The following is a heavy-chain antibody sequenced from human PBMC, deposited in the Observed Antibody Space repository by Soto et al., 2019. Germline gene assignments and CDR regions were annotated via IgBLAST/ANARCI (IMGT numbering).Heavy chain of an antibody. CDR3: TTLGEWRTYSGY. J-gene: IGHJ4*02. CDR2: IRSEAKSFAT. V-gene: IGHV3-73*02. D-gene: IGHD3-16*01. Sequence: EVRLVESGGGLVQPGGSLKLSCAASGFTFSGASIHWVRQASGKGLEWIGRIRSEAKSFATGYAESVKGRFTVSRDDSKNTAYLQMNSLKADDTAMYYCTTLGEWRTYSGYWGEGTLVTVSS. CDR1: GFTFSGAS.